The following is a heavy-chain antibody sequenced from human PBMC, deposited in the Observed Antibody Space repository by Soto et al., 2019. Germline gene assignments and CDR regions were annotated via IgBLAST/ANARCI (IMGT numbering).Heavy chain of an antibody. V-gene: IGHV4-39*01. D-gene: IGHD2-2*02. J-gene: IGHJ4*02. CDR1: GGSIGSSDCD. CDR2: VYYDGST. Sequence: SVRLCLTGTVSGGSIGSSDCDCAWIRQPRGKGLEWMGSVYYDGSTSYPPSFQSRVTLSVDTSKTQFSLNLSSVTAAATAVFYCARHWLIYHRSDYWGQGTLVTVS. CDR3: ARHWLIYHRSDY.